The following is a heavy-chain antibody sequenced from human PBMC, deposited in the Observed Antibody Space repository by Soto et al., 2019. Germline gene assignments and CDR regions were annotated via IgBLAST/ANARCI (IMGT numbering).Heavy chain of an antibody. V-gene: IGHV1-69*13. CDR1: GGTFSSYA. D-gene: IGHD6-19*01. CDR3: ARDLGLIAVSPPLGMDV. CDR2: IIPIFGTA. Sequence: GASVKVSCKASGGTFSSYAISWVRQAPGQGLEWMGGIIPIFGTANYAQKFQGRVTITADESTSTAYMELSSLRSEDTAVYFCARDLGLIAVSPPLGMDVWGQGTTVTVSS. J-gene: IGHJ6*02.